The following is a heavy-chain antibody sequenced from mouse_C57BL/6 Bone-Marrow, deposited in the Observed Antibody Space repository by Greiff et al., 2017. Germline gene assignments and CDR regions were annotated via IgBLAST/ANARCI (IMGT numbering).Heavy chain of an antibody. V-gene: IGHV1-55*01. CDR3: GGSGPLGRSFDY. CDR2: IYPTSGRT. J-gene: IGHJ2*01. CDR1: GYTFTSYW. Sequence: QVQLQQPGAELVKPGASVKMSCKASGYTFTSYWITWVKQRPGQGLEWIGDIYPTSGRTNYNEKFKSKAILTVDTSSNTAYMQLSSLTSEDSAVFYFGGSGPLGRSFDYWGQGTTLTVSS. D-gene: IGHD4-1*01.